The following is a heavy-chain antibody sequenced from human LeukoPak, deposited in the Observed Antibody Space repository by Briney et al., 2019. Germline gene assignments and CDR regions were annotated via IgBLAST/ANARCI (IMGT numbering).Heavy chain of an antibody. D-gene: IGHD3-22*01. V-gene: IGHV3-48*04. CDR1: GFTSGDYA. CDR3: ARGRLEVGCSDYFDY. CDR2: ISSSSSTI. J-gene: IGHJ4*02. Sequence: GGSLRLSCSASGFTSGDYAVSWVRQAPGKGLEWVSYISSSSSTIYYADSVKGRFTISRDNAKNSLYLQMNSLRAEDTAVYYCARGRLEVGCSDYFDYWGQGTLVTVSS.